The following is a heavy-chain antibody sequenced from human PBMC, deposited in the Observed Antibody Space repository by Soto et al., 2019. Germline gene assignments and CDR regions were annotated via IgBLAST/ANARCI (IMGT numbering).Heavy chain of an antibody. Sequence: PSETLSLTCSVSGGSINNYYWSWVRQAAGKGLEWIGRIYTSENTNYNPSLKSRVTMSVDTSKNQFSLKLSSVTAADTAVYYCARVQNHDISTASSPRRSIDYWGQGALVTVPQ. J-gene: IGHJ4*02. V-gene: IGHV4-4*07. CDR3: ARVQNHDISTASSPRRSIDY. D-gene: IGHD1-1*01. CDR1: GGSINNYY. CDR2: IYTSENT.